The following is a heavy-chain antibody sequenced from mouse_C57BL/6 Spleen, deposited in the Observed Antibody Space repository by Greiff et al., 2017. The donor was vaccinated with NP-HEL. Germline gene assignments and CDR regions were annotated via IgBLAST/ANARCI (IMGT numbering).Heavy chain of an antibody. D-gene: IGHD1-2*01. CDR3: ARGYPWFAY. Sequence: EVQRVESGGGLVKPGGSLKLSCAASGFTFSDYGMHWVRQAPEKGLEWVAYISRGSSTIYYADTVKGRFTISRDNAKNTLCLQMTSLRSEDTAMYYCARGYPWFAYWGQGTLVTVSA. CDR1: GFTFSDYG. V-gene: IGHV5-17*01. CDR2: ISRGSSTI. J-gene: IGHJ3*01.